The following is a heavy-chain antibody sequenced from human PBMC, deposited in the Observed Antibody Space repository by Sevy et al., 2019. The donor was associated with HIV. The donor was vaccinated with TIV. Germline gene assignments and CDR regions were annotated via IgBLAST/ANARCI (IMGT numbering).Heavy chain of an antibody. V-gene: IGHV3-21*01. Sequence: GGSLRLSCAASGFSFSSYPMNWVRQAPGKGLEWVSSISGSSNYIYYADSLRGRFTMSRDNAKNSLYLQMNSLRAEDTAVDYCARPYGSGSWEAFDIWGQGTMVTVSS. CDR3: ARPYGSGSWEAFDI. J-gene: IGHJ3*02. D-gene: IGHD3-10*01. CDR2: ISGSSNYI. CDR1: GFSFSSYP.